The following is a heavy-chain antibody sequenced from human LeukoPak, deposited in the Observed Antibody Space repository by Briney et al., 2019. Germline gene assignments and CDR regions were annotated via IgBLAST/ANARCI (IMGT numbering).Heavy chain of an antibody. D-gene: IGHD3-22*01. J-gene: IGHJ4*02. Sequence: GGSLRLSCAASGFTFSSYSMNWVRQAPGKGLEWVSFTSSSGASIYYADSVKGRFTVSRDNAKNSLYLQMNSLGVEDTAIYYCAPICSSGNCFQTRFDYWGQGTLVTVSS. V-gene: IGHV3-21*01. CDR1: GFTFSSYS. CDR2: TSSSGASI. CDR3: APICSSGNCFQTRFDY.